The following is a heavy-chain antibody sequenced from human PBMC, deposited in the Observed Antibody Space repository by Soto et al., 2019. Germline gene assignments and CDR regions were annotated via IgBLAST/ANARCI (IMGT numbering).Heavy chain of an antibody. J-gene: IGHJ5*02. CDR1: GGTFSSYA. Sequence: QVQLVQSGAEVKKPGSSVKVSCKASGGTFSSYAISWVRQAPGQGLEWMGGIIPIFGTANYAQKFQGRVTITAVESTSTAYMELSSLRSEDTAVYYCARDPPAESKGEIWFDPWGQGTLVTVSS. CDR2: IIPIFGTA. V-gene: IGHV1-69*01. CDR3: ARDPPAESKGEIWFDP. D-gene: IGHD3-10*01.